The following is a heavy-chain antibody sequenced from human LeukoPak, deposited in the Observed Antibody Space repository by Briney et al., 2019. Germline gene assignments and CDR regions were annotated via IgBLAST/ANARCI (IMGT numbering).Heavy chain of an antibody. Sequence: PGGSLRLSCGASGFTFNNYAMNWVRQAPGKGLEWVAVISFDGIKKYYADSVKGRFTISRDNSKNTLYLQMSSLRIEDAAVYYCARVGVAPADGFDFWGQGTLVTVSS. CDR1: GFTFNNYA. CDR2: ISFDGIKK. D-gene: IGHD6-13*01. J-gene: IGHJ4*02. V-gene: IGHV3-30*04. CDR3: ARVGVAPADGFDF.